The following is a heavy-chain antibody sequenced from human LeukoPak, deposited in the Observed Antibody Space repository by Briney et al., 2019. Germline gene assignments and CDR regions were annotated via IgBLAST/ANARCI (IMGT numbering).Heavy chain of an antibody. CDR2: MNPKSGNT. J-gene: IGHJ6*02. D-gene: IGHD3-10*01. CDR3: ARTYYYGSGSYRLDYYGMDV. Sequence: ASVKVSCKASRYTFTSYDINWVRQATGQGLEWMGWMNPKSGNTGYAQKFQGRVTMTRNTSISTAYMELSSLRSEDTAVYYCARTYYYGSGSYRLDYYGMDVWGQGTTVTVSS. CDR1: RYTFTSYD. V-gene: IGHV1-8*01.